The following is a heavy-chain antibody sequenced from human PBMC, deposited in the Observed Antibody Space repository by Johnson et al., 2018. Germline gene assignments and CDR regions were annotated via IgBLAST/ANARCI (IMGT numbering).Heavy chain of an antibody. D-gene: IGHD5-12*01. CDR2: ISGSGTNT. J-gene: IGHJ4*02. Sequence: EVQLVESGGGLVPPGGSLRLSCAASGFNFSSYAMSWVRQAPVQGLEFVSAISGSGTNTYYTDSVRRRFTISRDNSKNTLYLQMDSMRAEDTAVYYCAKGPLVWGWLRGSRYFDSWGQGTLVTVSS. V-gene: IGHV3-23*04. CDR3: AKGPLVWGWLRGSRYFDS. CDR1: GFNFSSYA.